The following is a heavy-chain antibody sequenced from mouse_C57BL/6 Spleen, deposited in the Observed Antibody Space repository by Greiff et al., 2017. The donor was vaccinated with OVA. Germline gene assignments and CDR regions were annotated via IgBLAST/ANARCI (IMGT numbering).Heavy chain of an antibody. CDR3: AGLGREYFDY. Sequence: QVQLQQSGPELVKPGASVKISCKASGYAFSSSWMNWVKQRPGKGLEWIGRIYPGDGDTNYNGKFKGKATLTADKSSSTAYMQLSSLTSEDSAVYFCAGLGREYFDYWGQGTTLTVSS. J-gene: IGHJ2*01. V-gene: IGHV1-82*01. CDR2: IYPGDGDT. CDR1: GYAFSSSW. D-gene: IGHD4-1*01.